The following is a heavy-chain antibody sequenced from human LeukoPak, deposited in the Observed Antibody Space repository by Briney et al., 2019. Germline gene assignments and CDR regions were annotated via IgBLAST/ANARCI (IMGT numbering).Heavy chain of an antibody. CDR2: ISAYNGNT. Sequence: ASVKVSCKASGYTFTSYGISWVRQATGQGLEWMGWISAYNGNTNYAQKLQGRVTMTTDTSTSTAYMELRSLRSDDTAVYYCARDRTMIVVDPTREFDYWGQGTLVTVTS. CDR3: ARDRTMIVVDPTREFDY. J-gene: IGHJ4*02. CDR1: GYTFTSYG. V-gene: IGHV1-18*01. D-gene: IGHD3-22*01.